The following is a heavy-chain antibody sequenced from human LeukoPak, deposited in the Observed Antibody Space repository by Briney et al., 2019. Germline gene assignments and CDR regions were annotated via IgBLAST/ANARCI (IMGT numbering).Heavy chain of an antibody. CDR3: ARVRSGYVDY. J-gene: IGHJ4*02. CDR1: GFTFSSYW. CDR2: INSDESST. V-gene: IGHV3-74*01. Sequence: PGGSLRLSCAASGFTFSSYWMHWVRQAPGKGLVWVSRINSDESSTTYADSVKGRFTISRDNAKNTLYLQMNSLRAEDTAVYHCARVRSGYVDYWGQGTLVTVSS. D-gene: IGHD3-22*01.